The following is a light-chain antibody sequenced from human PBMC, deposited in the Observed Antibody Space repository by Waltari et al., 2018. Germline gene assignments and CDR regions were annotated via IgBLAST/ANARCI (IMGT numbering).Light chain of an antibody. CDR3: QQRSNWPLT. Sequence: EIVLTQSPATLSLSPGERATLSCRASQSVSSYLAWYQQKPGQAPRFLIYDASNRATGIPARFSGSGSGTDFSFTISSLEPEDFAVYYFQQRSNWPLTFVGGTKVEIK. CDR2: DAS. CDR1: QSVSSY. J-gene: IGKJ4*01. V-gene: IGKV3-11*01.